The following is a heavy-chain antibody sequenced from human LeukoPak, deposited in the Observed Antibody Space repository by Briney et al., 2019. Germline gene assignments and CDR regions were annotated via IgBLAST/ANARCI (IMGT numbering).Heavy chain of an antibody. CDR2: ISYDGSNK. J-gene: IGHJ4*02. CDR1: GFTFSSYG. V-gene: IGHV3-30*18. Sequence: GGSLRLSCAASGFTFSSYGMHWVRQAPGKGLEWVAVISYDGSNKYYADSVKGRFTISRDSSKNTLYLQMNSLRAEDTAVYYCAKDRTTVVTPFDYWGQGTLVTVSS. D-gene: IGHD4-23*01. CDR3: AKDRTTVVTPFDY.